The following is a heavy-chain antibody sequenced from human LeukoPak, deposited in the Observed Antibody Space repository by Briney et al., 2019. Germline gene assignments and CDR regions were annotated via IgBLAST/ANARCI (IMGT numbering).Heavy chain of an antibody. Sequence: PSETLSLTCTVSGGSISSSSHYWGWIHQPPGKGLEWIGSMYYRGSTYHNPSLKSRVTISVDTSKNQFSLKLSSVTAADTAVYYCARPRRLYYYYDSSGYRGVDGAFDIWGQGTMVTVSS. CDR1: GGSISSSSHY. CDR2: MYYRGST. J-gene: IGHJ3*02. CDR3: ARPRRLYYYYDSSGYRGVDGAFDI. D-gene: IGHD3-22*01. V-gene: IGHV4-39*07.